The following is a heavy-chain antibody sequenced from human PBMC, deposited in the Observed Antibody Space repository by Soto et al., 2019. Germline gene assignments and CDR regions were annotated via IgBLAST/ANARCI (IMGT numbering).Heavy chain of an antibody. CDR1: GVTFSSYA. CDR2: ISGSGGST. V-gene: IGHV3-23*01. Sequence: TGGSLRLSCAASGVTFSSYAMIWVRQAPGKGLEWVSAISGSGGSTYYADSVKGRFTISRDNSKNTLYLQMNSLRAEDTAVYYCAKVPRSYSGFDYWGQGTLVTVSS. J-gene: IGHJ4*02. CDR3: AKVPRSYSGFDY. D-gene: IGHD1-26*01.